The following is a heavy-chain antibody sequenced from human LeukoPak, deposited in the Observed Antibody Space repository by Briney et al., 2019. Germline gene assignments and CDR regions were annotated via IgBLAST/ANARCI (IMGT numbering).Heavy chain of an antibody. CDR1: GGSISSYF. Sequence: SETLSLTCTVSGGSISSYFWSWIREPPGKGLEWIGYIYTSGSTNYNPSFKSRVTISLDMSRNQFSLKLNSVTAADTAVYYCARREFTDAFDIWGLGTMVTVSS. CDR3: ARREFTDAFDI. CDR2: IYTSGST. J-gene: IGHJ3*02. V-gene: IGHV4-4*09. D-gene: IGHD3-16*01.